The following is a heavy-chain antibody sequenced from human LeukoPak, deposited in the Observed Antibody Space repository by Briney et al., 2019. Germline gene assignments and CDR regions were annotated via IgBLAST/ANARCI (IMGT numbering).Heavy chain of an antibody. CDR1: GFTFSSYA. CDR2: ISGSGGST. V-gene: IGHV3-23*01. Sequence: GGSLRLSCAASGFTFSSYAMSWVRQAPGKGLEWVSAISGSGGSTYYADSVKGRFTISRDNSKNTLYLQMNSLRAEDTAVYYCAKDLTYCSGGSCEHRPLFDYWGQETLVTVSS. CDR3: AKDLTYCSGGSCEHRPLFDY. D-gene: IGHD2-15*01. J-gene: IGHJ4*02.